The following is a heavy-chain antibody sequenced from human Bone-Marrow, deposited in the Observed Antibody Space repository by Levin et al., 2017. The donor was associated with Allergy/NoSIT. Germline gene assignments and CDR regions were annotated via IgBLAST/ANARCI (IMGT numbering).Heavy chain of an antibody. CDR1: GYTFTSYD. J-gene: IGHJ4*02. D-gene: IGHD5-24*01. V-gene: IGHV1-8*01. CDR3: ARSRRWLQSTY. CDR2: MNPNSGNT. Sequence: GESLKISCKASGYTFTSYDINWVRQATGQGLEWMGWMNPNSGNTGYAQKFQGRVTMTRNTSISTAYMELSSLRSEDTAVYYCARSRRWLQSTYWGQGTLVTVSS.